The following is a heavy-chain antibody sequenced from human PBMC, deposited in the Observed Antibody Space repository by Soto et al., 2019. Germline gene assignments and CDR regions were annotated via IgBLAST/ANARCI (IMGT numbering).Heavy chain of an antibody. CDR1: GYKSSCSW. CDR2: IYHSGST. CDR3: ACFPVSSGYYPGLYYYGRDA. Sequence: GYKSSCSWSPWVRKPQGKGREWIEEIYHSGSTNYNPSLKSRVTISVDKSKNQFSLKLSSVTAADTAVYYCACFPVSSGYYPGLYYYGRDAWGKGPTLTAS. J-gene: IGHJ6*04. V-gene: IGHV4-4*02. D-gene: IGHD3-22*01.